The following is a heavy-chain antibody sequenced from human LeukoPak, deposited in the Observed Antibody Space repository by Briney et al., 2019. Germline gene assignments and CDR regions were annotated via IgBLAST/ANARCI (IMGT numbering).Heavy chain of an antibody. CDR2: SNPNSGGT. CDR3: ARALSVYSGYDDAVDI. CDR1: GYTFTDYY. J-gene: IGHJ3*02. D-gene: IGHD5-12*01. Sequence: ASVKVSCKACGYTFTDYYMHWARQAPGQGLEWMGWSNPNSGGTKCAQSFQGRVTMTRDTSMNTAYMELSRLRSDDTAVYYCARALSVYSGYDDAVDIWGQGTMVTVSS. V-gene: IGHV1-2*02.